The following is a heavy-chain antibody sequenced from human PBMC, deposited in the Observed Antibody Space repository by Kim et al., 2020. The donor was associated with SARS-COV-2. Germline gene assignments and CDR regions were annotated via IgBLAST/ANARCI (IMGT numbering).Heavy chain of an antibody. Sequence: GGSLRLSCAASGFTVSSNYMSWVRQAPGKGLGWVSVIYSGGSTYYADSVKGRFTISRDNSKNTLYLQMNSLRAEDTAVYYCARNRHYYDSSGYYYHAFDIWGQGTMVTVSS. CDR2: IYSGGST. CDR1: GFTVSSNY. V-gene: IGHV3-53*01. CDR3: ARNRHYYDSSGYYYHAFDI. J-gene: IGHJ3*02. D-gene: IGHD3-22*01.